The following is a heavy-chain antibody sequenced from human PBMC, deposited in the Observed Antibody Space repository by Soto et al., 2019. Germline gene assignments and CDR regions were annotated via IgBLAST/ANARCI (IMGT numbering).Heavy chain of an antibody. J-gene: IGHJ5*02. Sequence: SETLSLTCAVSGYSISSGYYWGWLRQPPGKGLEWIGSINHGGSTYYNPSLNSRVTLSIDMTNNHVSLILNSVTAADTAVYYCARVGPWVPYYYDSSPYTFENWFGPCGQGPLVTVSS. V-gene: IGHV4-38-2*01. CDR3: ARVGPWVPYYYDSSPYTFENWFGP. CDR1: GYSISSGYY. CDR2: INHGGST. D-gene: IGHD3-22*01.